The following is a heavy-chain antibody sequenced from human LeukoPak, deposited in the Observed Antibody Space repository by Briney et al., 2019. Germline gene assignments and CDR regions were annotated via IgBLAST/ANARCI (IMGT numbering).Heavy chain of an antibody. CDR3: ARGGDHYGDQRAEYFQH. V-gene: IGHV4-39*07. J-gene: IGHJ1*01. D-gene: IGHD4-17*01. CDR1: GGSITSRSNY. Sequence: SETLSLTCTVSGGSITSRSNYWGWIRQPPGKGLEWIGSINYSGSTYYNPSLKSRVTISVDTSKNQFSLKLSSVTAADTAVYYCARGGDHYGDQRAEYFQHWGQGTLVTVSS. CDR2: INYSGST.